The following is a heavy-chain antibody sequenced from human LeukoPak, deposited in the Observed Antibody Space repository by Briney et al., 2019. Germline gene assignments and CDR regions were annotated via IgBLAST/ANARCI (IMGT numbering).Heavy chain of an antibody. CDR3: ARGTGSLDY. Sequence: SQTLSLTCAISGDSVSGKSASWNWVGQSPSRGLEWLGRTYSRSKWFNDYAVSVKSRITINPDTSKNQFSLHLRFVTPDDTAVYYCARGTGSLDYWGQGTLVTVSS. CDR2: TYSRSKWFN. V-gene: IGHV6-1*01. J-gene: IGHJ4*02. D-gene: IGHD1-26*01. CDR1: GDSVSGKSAS.